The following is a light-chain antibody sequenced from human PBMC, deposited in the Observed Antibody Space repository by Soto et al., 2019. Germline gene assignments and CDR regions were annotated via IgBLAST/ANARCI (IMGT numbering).Light chain of an antibody. CDR3: QQRSNWPGIT. CDR1: QSVSSY. Sequence: EIVLTQSPATLSLSPGERATLSCRASQSVSSYLAWYQQKPGQAPRLLIYDASNRATGIPARFSGSGSGTDFTLTISSLEPEDFAVYYCQQRSNWPGITLCQGTRLEIK. CDR2: DAS. J-gene: IGKJ5*01. V-gene: IGKV3-11*01.